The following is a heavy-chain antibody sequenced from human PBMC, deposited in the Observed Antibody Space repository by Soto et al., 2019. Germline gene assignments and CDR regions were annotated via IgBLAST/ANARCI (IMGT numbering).Heavy chain of an antibody. CDR1: GFTFSSYG. Sequence: QVQLVESGGGVAQPGRSLRLSCAASGFTFSSYGMHWVRQAPGKGLEWVAVISYDGSNKYYADSVKGRFTISRDNSKNTLYLQMNSLRAEDTAVYYWAKRGGYSYGMDVWGQGTTVTVSS. CDR3: AKRGGYSYGMDV. D-gene: IGHD5-18*01. J-gene: IGHJ6*02. CDR2: ISYDGSNK. V-gene: IGHV3-30*18.